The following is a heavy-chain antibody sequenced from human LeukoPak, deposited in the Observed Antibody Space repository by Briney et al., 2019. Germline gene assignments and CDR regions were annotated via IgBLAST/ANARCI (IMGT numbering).Heavy chain of an antibody. CDR2: IHYSGST. CDR3: ARLRGLGPSDAFDI. CDR1: GGSISSSSYY. Sequence: SETLSLTCTVSGGSISSSSYYWGWIRQPPGKGLEWIGSIHYSGSTNYNPSLKSRVTISVDTSKNQFSLKLSSVTAADTAVYYCARLRGLGPSDAFDIWGQGTMVTVSS. J-gene: IGHJ3*02. D-gene: IGHD2-15*01. V-gene: IGHV4-39*01.